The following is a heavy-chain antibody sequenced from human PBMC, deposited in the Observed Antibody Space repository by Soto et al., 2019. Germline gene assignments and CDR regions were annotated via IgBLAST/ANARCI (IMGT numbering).Heavy chain of an antibody. CDR3: TTGTVGYSCGY. J-gene: IGHJ4*02. CDR1: GFSFRNAW. D-gene: IGHD5-18*01. Sequence: EVQLVESGGGLVKPGGSLRLSCAASGFSFRNAWMNWVRQAPGKGLEWVGRIKSKTDGGTTDYVASMKGRFTISRDDLKNTLYLQMNSLRTEDTAVYYCTTGTVGYSCGYWGQGTLVTVSS. V-gene: IGHV3-15*01. CDR2: IKSKTDGGTT.